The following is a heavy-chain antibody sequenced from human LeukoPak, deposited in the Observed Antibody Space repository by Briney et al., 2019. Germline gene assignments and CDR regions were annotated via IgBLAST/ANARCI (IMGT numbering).Heavy chain of an antibody. J-gene: IGHJ4*02. V-gene: IGHV1-18*04. CDR1: GYTFTGYY. D-gene: IGHD4-17*01. CDR2: ISADNDST. CDR3: ARYDYGDPYFDN. Sequence: ASVKVSCKASGYTFTGYYMHWVRQAPGQGLEWMGWISADNDSTNYAQKLQGRVTITTDTSTSTAYMELRSLRSDDTAVYYCARYDYGDPYFDNWGQGSLVTVSS.